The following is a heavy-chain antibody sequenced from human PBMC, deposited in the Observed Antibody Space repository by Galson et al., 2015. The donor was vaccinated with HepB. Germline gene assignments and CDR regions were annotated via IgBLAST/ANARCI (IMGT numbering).Heavy chain of an antibody. D-gene: IGHD6-13*01. J-gene: IGHJ4*02. CDR2: IKQDGSEK. CDR3: ARGASSWDY. Sequence: SLRLSCAVSGFTFTTYAMLWVRQAPGKGLEWVANIKQDGSEKYYVDSVKGRFTISRDNARNSLYLQMNSLRADDTAVYYCARGASSWDYWGQGTLVTVSS. V-gene: IGHV3-7*03. CDR1: GFTFTTYA.